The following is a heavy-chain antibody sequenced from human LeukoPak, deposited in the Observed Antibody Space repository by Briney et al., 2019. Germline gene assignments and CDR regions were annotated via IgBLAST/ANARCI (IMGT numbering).Heavy chain of an antibody. CDR3: ARAVRRSGYYSGITGTTSRYYFDY. J-gene: IGHJ4*02. CDR2: MNPNSGNT. D-gene: IGHD1-20*01. CDR1: GYTFTSYD. Sequence: GASVKVSRKASGYTFTSYDINWVRQATGQGLEWMGWMNPNSGNTGYAQKFQGRVTMTRNTSISTAYMELSSLRSEDTAVYYCARAVRRSGYYSGITGTTSRYYFDYWGQGTLVTVSS. V-gene: IGHV1-8*01.